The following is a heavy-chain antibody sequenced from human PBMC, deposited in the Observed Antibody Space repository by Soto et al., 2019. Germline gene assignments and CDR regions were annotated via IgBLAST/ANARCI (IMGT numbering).Heavy chain of an antibody. D-gene: IGHD5-18*01. CDR3: ASSYGSGYRAFDS. CDR1: GDTFNFYS. V-gene: IGHV1-69*02. CDR2: INPILSMS. Sequence: QVQLVQSGAEVKKPGSSVRVSCKASGDTFNFYSINWVRQAPGLGLEWMGRINPILSMSNYAQRFQGRVTITADKSTSTAYMELSSLRSEDTAMYYCASSYGSGYRAFDSWGQGALVTFSS. J-gene: IGHJ4*02.